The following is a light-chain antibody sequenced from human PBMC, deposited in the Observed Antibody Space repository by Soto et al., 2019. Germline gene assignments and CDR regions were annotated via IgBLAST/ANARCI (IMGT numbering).Light chain of an antibody. CDR1: QGISSW. Sequence: DIQMTPSPSSVSASVGDRVTITCRASQGISSWLAWYQQKPGKAPKFLIYAASTLQSEVPSRFSGSASGTEFTLTIINLQPEDFATDYCQQAYSFPITFGQGTRLEIK. V-gene: IGKV1-12*01. J-gene: IGKJ5*01. CDR2: AAS. CDR3: QQAYSFPIT.